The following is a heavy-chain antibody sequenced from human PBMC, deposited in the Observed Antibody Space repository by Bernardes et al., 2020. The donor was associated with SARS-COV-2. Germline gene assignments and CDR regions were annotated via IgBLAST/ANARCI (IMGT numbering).Heavy chain of an antibody. CDR1: GFTFSSYS. Sequence: GASLRLSCAASGFTFSSYSMNWVRQAPGKGLEWVSYISSSSSTIYYADSVKGRFTISRDNAKNSLYLQMNSLRAEDTAVYYCARVVIADPYGMDVWGQGTTVTVSS. V-gene: IGHV3-48*01. CDR3: ARVVIADPYGMDV. D-gene: IGHD6-13*01. CDR2: ISSSSSTI. J-gene: IGHJ6*02.